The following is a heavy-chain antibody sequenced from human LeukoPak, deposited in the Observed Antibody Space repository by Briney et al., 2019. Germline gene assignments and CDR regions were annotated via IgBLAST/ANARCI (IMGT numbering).Heavy chain of an antibody. CDR1: GFSFDTHW. CDR2: IEPDGSAE. V-gene: IGHV3-7*01. CDR3: SGRSGFSSIY. J-gene: IGHJ4*02. D-gene: IGHD2-2*01. Sequence: GGSLRLSCAASGFSFDTHWMNWVRQFPGGGLEWVANIEPDGSAEYYLDSVKGRFSISRDNVKNLVYLQLNSLRTEDTAVYYCSGRSGFSSIYWGQGTLVTVSS.